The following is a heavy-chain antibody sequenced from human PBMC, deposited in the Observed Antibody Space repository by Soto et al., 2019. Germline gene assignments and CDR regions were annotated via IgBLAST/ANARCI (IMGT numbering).Heavy chain of an antibody. CDR3: AREEGYCSSTSCYVGDYYYGMDV. V-gene: IGHV1-46*01. CDR2: INPSGGSV. D-gene: IGHD2-2*01. J-gene: IGHJ6*02. CDR1: GYTFTRYY. Sequence: ASVKVSCKASGYTFTRYYMHWVRQAPGQGLEWMGVINPSGGSVSYAQNFQGRVTMTTDTSTSTAYMELRSLRSDDTAVYYCAREEGYCSSTSCYVGDYYYGMDVWGQGTTVTVSS.